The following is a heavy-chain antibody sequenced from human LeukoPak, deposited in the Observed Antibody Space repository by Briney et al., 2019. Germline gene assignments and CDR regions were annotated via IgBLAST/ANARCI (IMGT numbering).Heavy chain of an antibody. Sequence: GESLKISCKGSGYSFTSYWIGWVRQMPGKGLEWMGIIYPGDSDTRYSPSFQGQVTISADKSISTAYLRWSSLKASDTAMYYCARKAEGEKNWSAPWGRETLVTVSS. D-gene: IGHD3-16*01. CDR2: IYPGDSDT. CDR1: GYSFTSYW. CDR3: ARKAEGEKNWSAP. V-gene: IGHV5-51*01. J-gene: IGHJ5*02.